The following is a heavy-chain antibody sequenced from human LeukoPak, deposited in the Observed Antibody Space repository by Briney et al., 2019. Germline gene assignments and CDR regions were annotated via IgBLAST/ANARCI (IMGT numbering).Heavy chain of an antibody. Sequence: KSSEPLSLTCTVSGASVSSYYWSWMRQPPGKGLEWIAYIHYSGNTNQTPSLKSRVTISVDTSKNQFSLKLSSVTAADTAVYYCASEDIVGATLGGYWGQGTLVTVSS. CDR3: ASEDIVGATLGGY. D-gene: IGHD1-26*01. CDR1: GASVSSYY. J-gene: IGHJ4*02. V-gene: IGHV4-59*02. CDR2: IHYSGNT.